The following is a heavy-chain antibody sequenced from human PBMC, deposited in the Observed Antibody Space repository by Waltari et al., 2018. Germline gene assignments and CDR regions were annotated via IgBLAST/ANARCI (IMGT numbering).Heavy chain of an antibody. V-gene: IGHV1-18*04. Sequence: QVQMVQSGTEVKKSGASVKVSCKTSGYTFTSHEVNWVRQAPGQGLEWMGRISPRSGKVDFADKVQGRLVLSTDTATATVHMELTYLTPDDTAVYFCAKMGISWYYFDDWGQGTLVTVSS. J-gene: IGHJ4*02. CDR2: ISPRSGKV. D-gene: IGHD6-13*01. CDR1: GYTFTSHE. CDR3: AKMGISWYYFDD.